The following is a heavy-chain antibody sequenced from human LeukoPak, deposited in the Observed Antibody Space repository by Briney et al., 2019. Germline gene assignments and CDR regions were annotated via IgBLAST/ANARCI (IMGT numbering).Heavy chain of an antibody. CDR1: GFTFSSYG. V-gene: IGHV3-30*02. J-gene: IGHJ4*02. CDR2: IRYDGSNK. Sequence: GGSLRLSCAASGFTFSSYGMHWVRQAPGKGLEWVAFIRYDGSNKYYADSVKGRFTISRDNSKNSLYLQMNSLRAEDTALYYCAKDPILRGYDNYFDYWGQGTLVTVSS. CDR3: AKDPILRGYDNYFDY. D-gene: IGHD5-12*01.